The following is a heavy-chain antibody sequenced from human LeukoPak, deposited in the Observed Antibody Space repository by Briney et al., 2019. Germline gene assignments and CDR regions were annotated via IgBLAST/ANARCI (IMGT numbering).Heavy chain of an antibody. D-gene: IGHD2-15*01. CDR3: ARDIVVVVAATRGGFDY. CDR1: GFTFSSYS. J-gene: IGHJ4*02. CDR2: ISSSSSYI. V-gene: IGHV3-21*01. Sequence: GGSLRLSCAASGFTFSSYSMNWVRQAPGKGLEWVSSISSSSSYIYYADSVKGRFTISRDNAKNSLYLQMNSLGAEDTAVYYCARDIVVVVAATRGGFDYWGQGTLVTASS.